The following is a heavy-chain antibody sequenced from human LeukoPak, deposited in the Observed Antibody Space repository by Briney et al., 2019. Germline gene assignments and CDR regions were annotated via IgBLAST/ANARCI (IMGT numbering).Heavy chain of an antibody. J-gene: IGHJ6*01. V-gene: IGHV3-23*01. CDR2: ISGSGDNT. D-gene: IGHD1-26*01. CDR3: AKMKGHPLPKYYMDV. CDR1: GFTVSGFA. Sequence: GGSLRLSCAASGFTVSGFAMSWVRRTPGKGLEWVSGISGSGDNTLYADSVKGRFTISRDNSQNTLYLEMNSLRAEDTAIYYCAKMKGHPLPKYYMDVWGQGTTVTVSS.